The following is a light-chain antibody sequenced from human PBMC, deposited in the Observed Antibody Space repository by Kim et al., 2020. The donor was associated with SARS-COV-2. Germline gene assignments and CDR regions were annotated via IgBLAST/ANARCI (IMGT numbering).Light chain of an antibody. CDR1: QDISHY. Sequence: SVGVSVTITCRASQDISHYLNWYQQEPGKAPKLLIYDASNLETGVPSRFSGSGSGTDFTFTISSLQPEDIATYYCQQYDNLPLFTFGPGTKVDIK. CDR2: DAS. CDR3: QQYDNLPLFT. J-gene: IGKJ3*01. V-gene: IGKV1-33*01.